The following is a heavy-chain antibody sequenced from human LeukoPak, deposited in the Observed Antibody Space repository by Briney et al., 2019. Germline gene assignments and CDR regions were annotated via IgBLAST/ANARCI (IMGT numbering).Heavy chain of an antibody. CDR1: GFTFSSYE. CDR2: ISSSGSTI. D-gene: IGHD3/OR15-3a*01. V-gene: IGHV3-48*03. J-gene: IGHJ5*02. CDR3: ARDRAANQDWVEFDP. Sequence: SGGSLRLSCAASGFTFSSYEMNWVRQAPGKGLEWVSYISSSGSTIYYADSVKGRFTISRDNAKNSLYLQMNSLRAEDTAVYYCARDRAANQDWVEFDPWGQGTPVIVSS.